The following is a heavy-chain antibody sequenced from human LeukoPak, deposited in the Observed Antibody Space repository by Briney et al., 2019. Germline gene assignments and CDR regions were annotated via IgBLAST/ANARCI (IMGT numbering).Heavy chain of an antibody. D-gene: IGHD6-25*01. Sequence: GRSLRLSCAASGFTFSSYAMHWVRQAPGKGLGWVAVISHDGNYRYYADSVKGRFIISRDNSKNTLYLQMNSLRAEDTAVYYCASRIAAPLDYWGQGTLVTVSS. J-gene: IGHJ4*02. V-gene: IGHV3-30*01. CDR3: ASRIAAPLDY. CDR1: GFTFSSYA. CDR2: ISHDGNYR.